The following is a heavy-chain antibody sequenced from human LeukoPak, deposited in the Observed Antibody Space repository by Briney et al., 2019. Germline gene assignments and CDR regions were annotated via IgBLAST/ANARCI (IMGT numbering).Heavy chain of an antibody. V-gene: IGHV3-30*18. J-gene: IGHJ4*02. D-gene: IGHD3-10*01. CDR1: GFTFSSDA. CDR2: ISYDGSNK. Sequence: GGSLRLSCEGSGFTFSSDAMIWVRQAPGKGLEWVAVISYDGSNKYYADSVKGRFTISRDNSKNTLYLQMNSLRAEDTAVYYCAKVLLWFGEYPVFDYWGQGTLVTVSS. CDR3: AKVLLWFGEYPVFDY.